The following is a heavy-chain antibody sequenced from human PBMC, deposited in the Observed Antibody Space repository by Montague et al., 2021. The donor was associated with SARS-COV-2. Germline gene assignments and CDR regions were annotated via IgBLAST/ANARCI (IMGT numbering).Heavy chain of an antibody. D-gene: IGHD6-13*01. CDR3: ARGAWYSSSWYLAFDS. CDR2: IYYSGST. CDR1: SGSISSYY. Sequence: SETLSLTCTVSSGSISSYYWSWIRQPPGKGLEWIGFIYYSGSTNSNPSLTSRVTISVDTSKNQFSLKLSSVTAADTAVYYCARGAWYSSSWYLAFDSWGQGTMVTVSS. V-gene: IGHV4-59*01. J-gene: IGHJ3*02.